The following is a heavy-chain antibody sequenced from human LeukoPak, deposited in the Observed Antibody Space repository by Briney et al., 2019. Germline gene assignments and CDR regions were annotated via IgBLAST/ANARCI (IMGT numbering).Heavy chain of an antibody. CDR3: ASDCTRTTCPADY. CDR1: GFTVSTNY. Sequence: GGSLRLSCAASGFTVSTNYMSWVRQAPGKGLEWVSIIYSDGSTYYADSVKGRFTISRDNSKNTLYLQMNSLGAEDTAVYYCASDCTRTTCPADYWGQGTLVTVSS. D-gene: IGHD2-2*01. J-gene: IGHJ4*02. CDR2: IYSDGST. V-gene: IGHV3-66*02.